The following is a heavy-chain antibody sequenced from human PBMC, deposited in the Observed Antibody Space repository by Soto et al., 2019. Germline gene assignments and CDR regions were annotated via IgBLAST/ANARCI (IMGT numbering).Heavy chain of an antibody. CDR2: IWYDGSNK. CDR3: VRDFCSGGSCYSEDY. J-gene: IGHJ4*02. Sequence: QVQLVESGGGVVQPGRSLRLSCAASGFIFSTYGMHWVRQAPGKGLEWVAIIWYDGSNKYYADSVKGRFTISRDNSKNTLYPQMNSLRAEDTAVYYCVRDFCSGGSCYSEDYWGQGTLVTVSS. V-gene: IGHV3-33*01. D-gene: IGHD2-15*01. CDR1: GFIFSTYG.